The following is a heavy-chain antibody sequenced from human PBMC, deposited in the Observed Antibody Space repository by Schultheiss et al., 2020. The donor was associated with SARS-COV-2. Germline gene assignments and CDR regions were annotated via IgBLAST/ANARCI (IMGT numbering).Heavy chain of an antibody. CDR2: TSATGGST. Sequence: GGSLRLSCAASGFTFSNAWMSWVRQAPGKGPEWVSGTSATGGSTYYADSVKGRFTISRDNSKNTLYLQMNSLRAEDTAVYYCAKVGELLWFGELFPFDYWGQGTLVTVSS. J-gene: IGHJ4*02. V-gene: IGHV3-23*01. D-gene: IGHD3-10*01. CDR1: GFTFSNAW. CDR3: AKVGELLWFGELFPFDY.